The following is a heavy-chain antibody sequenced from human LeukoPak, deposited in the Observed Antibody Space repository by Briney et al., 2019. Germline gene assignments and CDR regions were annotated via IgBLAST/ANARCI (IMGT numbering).Heavy chain of an antibody. J-gene: IGHJ5*02. D-gene: IGHD3-10*01. CDR2: TYYRSKWYN. Sequence: SQTLSLTCAISGDSVSSNSAAWNWIRRSPSRGLEWLGRTYYRSKWYNDYAVSVKSRITINPDTSKNQFSLQLNSVTPEDTAVYYCARVESRLLWFGESPFDPWGQGTLVTVSS. CDR3: ARVESRLLWFGESPFDP. CDR1: GDSVSSNSAA. V-gene: IGHV6-1*01.